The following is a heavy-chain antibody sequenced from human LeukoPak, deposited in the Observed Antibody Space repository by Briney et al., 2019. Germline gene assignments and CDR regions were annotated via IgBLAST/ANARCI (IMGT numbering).Heavy chain of an antibody. D-gene: IGHD3/OR15-3a*01. V-gene: IGHV3-48*04. CDR2: ISSSSSTI. CDR1: GFTFSSYS. J-gene: IGHJ4*02. CDR3: ARDGQDYFDY. Sequence: GGSLRLSCAASGFTFSSYSMNWVRQAPGTGRKGVSYISSSSSTIYYADSVKGRFTISRDNAKNSLYLQMNSLRAEDTAVYYCARDGQDYFDYWGQGTLVTVSS.